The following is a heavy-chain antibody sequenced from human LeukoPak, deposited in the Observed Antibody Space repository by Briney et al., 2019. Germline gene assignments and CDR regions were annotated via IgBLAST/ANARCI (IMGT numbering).Heavy chain of an antibody. CDR2: INHSGST. J-gene: IGHJ4*02. D-gene: IGHD3-9*01. CDR3: ARVVDWSYYFDY. CDR1: GGSFSGYY. Sequence: PSETLSLTCAAYGGSFSGYYWSWIRQPPGKGLEWIGEINHSGSTNYNPSLKSRVTISVDTSKNQFSLKLSSVTAADTAVYYCARVVDWSYYFDYWGQGTLVTVSS. V-gene: IGHV4-34*01.